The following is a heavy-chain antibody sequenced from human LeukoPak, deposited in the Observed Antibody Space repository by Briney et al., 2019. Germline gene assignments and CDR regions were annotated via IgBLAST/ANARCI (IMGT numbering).Heavy chain of an antibody. V-gene: IGHV4-4*07. CDR3: ARGEGRYSGYDSYYYYMDV. D-gene: IGHD5-12*01. Sequence: SETLSLTCTVSGDSISGYYWSWIRQPAGKGLEWIGRIYTSGGTNYNPSLKSRVTISVDKSKNQFSLKLSSATAADTAVYYCARGEGRYSGYDSYYYYMDVWGTGTTVTVSS. CDR1: GDSISGYY. J-gene: IGHJ6*03. CDR2: IYTSGGT.